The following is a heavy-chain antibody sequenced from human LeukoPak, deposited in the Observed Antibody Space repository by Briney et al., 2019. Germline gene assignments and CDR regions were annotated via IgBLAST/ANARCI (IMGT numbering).Heavy chain of an antibody. V-gene: IGHV4-39*01. CDR2: IYYSGCT. D-gene: IGHD6-6*01. CDR1: GGSISSSSYY. Sequence: SETLSLTCTVSGGSISSSSYYWGWIRQPPGKGLEWIGSIYYSGCTYYNPSLKSRVTISVDTSKNQFSLKLSSVAAADTAVYYCARQDAGYSSSGANDYWGQGTLVTVSS. CDR3: ARQDAGYSSSGANDY. J-gene: IGHJ4*02.